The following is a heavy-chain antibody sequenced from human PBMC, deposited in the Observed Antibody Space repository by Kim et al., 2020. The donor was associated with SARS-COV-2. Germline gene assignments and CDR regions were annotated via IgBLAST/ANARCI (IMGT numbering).Heavy chain of an antibody. Sequence: GGSLRLSCAASGFTFSSYGMHWVRQAPGKGLEWVAVIWYDGSNKYYADSVKGRFTISRDNSKNTLYLQMNSLRAEDTAVYYCAREYEDCGGDCYRGWDYYYYGMDVWGQGTTVTVSS. CDR2: IWYDGSNK. CDR1: GFTFSSYG. J-gene: IGHJ6*02. CDR3: AREYEDCGGDCYRGWDYYYYGMDV. D-gene: IGHD2-21*02. V-gene: IGHV3-33*01.